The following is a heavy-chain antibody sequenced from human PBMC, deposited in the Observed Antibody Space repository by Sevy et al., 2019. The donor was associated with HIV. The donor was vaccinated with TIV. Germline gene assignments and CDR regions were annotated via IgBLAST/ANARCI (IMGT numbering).Heavy chain of an antibody. CDR2: IYSGGST. CDR1: GFTVSGKY. J-gene: IGHJ4*02. V-gene: IGHV3-53*01. D-gene: IGHD5-18*01. Sequence: GGSLRLSCAASGFTVSGKYMSWVRQAPGEGLEWVSVIYSGGSTYYADSVKGRFTISRDNTKNTLYLQMNSLRVEDTAVYYCAGGGYTYGYAGVWGQGTLVTVSS. CDR3: AGGGYTYGYAGV.